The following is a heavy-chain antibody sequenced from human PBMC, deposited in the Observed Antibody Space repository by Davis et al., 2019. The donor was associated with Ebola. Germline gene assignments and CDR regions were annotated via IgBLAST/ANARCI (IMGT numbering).Heavy chain of an antibody. D-gene: IGHD1-1*01. CDR2: IIPILGIA. Sequence: SVKVSCKASGGTFSSYTISWVRQAPGQGLEWMGRIIPILGIANYAQKFQGRVTITADKSTSTAYIELSRLRLEDTAMYYCAARELKRMYNWFDPWGQGSLVTVSS. V-gene: IGHV1-69*02. CDR3: AARELKRMYNWFDP. J-gene: IGHJ5*02. CDR1: GGTFSSYT.